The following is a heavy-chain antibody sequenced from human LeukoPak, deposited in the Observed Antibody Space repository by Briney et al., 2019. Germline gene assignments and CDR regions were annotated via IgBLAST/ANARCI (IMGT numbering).Heavy chain of an antibody. CDR3: ARERQLVNYYFVY. V-gene: IGHV4-4*07. Sequence: PSETLSLTCTVSGDSISSYSWSWIRLPAGKGLEWIGRIYTSGSTNYNPSLKSRVTISVDKSKNQISLKLTSVTAADTAVYYCARERQLVNYYFVYWGRGTLVTVSS. J-gene: IGHJ4*02. D-gene: IGHD6-13*01. CDR1: GDSISSYS. CDR2: IYTSGST.